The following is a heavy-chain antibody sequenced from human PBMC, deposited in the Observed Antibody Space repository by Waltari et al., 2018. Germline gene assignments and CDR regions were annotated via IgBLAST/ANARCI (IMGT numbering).Heavy chain of an antibody. CDR1: GGSIRSDY. J-gene: IGHJ4*02. Sequence: QVQLQESGPGLAKPSATLSLTCTLHGGSIRSDYWSWIRQPPGKGLEWIGYIYYSGSTNYNPPLKSRVTISVDTSKNQFSLKLSSVTAADTAVYYCARGSKFDYWGQGTLVTVSS. V-gene: IGHV4-59*01. CDR3: ARGSKFDY. CDR2: IYYSGST.